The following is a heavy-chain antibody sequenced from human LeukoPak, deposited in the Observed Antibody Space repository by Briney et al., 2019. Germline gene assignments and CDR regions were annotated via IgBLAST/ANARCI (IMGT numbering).Heavy chain of an antibody. V-gene: IGHV3-23*01. J-gene: IGHJ5*02. D-gene: IGHD3-16*01. CDR2: INGRGDNT. CDR3: AKDRVSPGFNLFDP. CDR1: GFIFSTYA. Sequence: GGSLRLSCAASGFIFSTYAMSWVRQAPGKGLEWVSAINGRGDNTYYADFVKGRFTISRDNSKSTVFLQMNSLRTEDTAVYYCAKDRVSPGFNLFDPWGQGTLVTVSS.